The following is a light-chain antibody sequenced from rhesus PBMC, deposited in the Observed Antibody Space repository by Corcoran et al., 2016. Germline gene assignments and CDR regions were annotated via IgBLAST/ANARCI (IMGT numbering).Light chain of an antibody. J-gene: IGKJ1*01. CDR3: QQYSSRPRT. CDR1: QGISSW. Sequence: DIQMTQSPSSLSASVGDTVTITCRASQGISSWLAWYQQKPGKAPKLLSKKASSLQSGVPSRFSGRGSGTDFPCTFRSLQSEDFATYYCQQYSSRPRTFGQGTKVEIK. V-gene: IGKV1-22*01. CDR2: KAS.